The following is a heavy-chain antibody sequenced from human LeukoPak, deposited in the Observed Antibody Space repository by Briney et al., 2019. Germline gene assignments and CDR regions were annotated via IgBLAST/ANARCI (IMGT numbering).Heavy chain of an antibody. V-gene: IGHV4-30-4*08. CDR3: ARVLPYYDFWSRKKTYYFDY. Sequence: SQTLSLTCTVSGGSISSGDYYWRWIRQPPGKGLEWIGYIYYSGSTYYNPSLKSRLTISVDTSKNQFSLKLSSVTAADTAVYYCARVLPYYDFWSRKKTYYFDYWGQGTLVTVSS. D-gene: IGHD3-3*01. J-gene: IGHJ4*02. CDR1: GGSISSGDYY. CDR2: IYYSGST.